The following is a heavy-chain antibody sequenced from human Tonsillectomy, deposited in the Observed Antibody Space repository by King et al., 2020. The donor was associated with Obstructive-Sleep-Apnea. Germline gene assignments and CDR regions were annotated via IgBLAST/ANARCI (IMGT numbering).Heavy chain of an antibody. D-gene: IGHD4-11*01. Sequence: VQLVESGGGVVQPGRSLRLSCAASGFTFSCHGMHWVRQAPGTGLEWVAFIRYDGTNKYYAASVKGRFTFSRDNSKNTLSLQMNSLRAEDTAVYYCAKATGRYYFYGMDVWGQGTTVTVSS. CDR3: AKATGRYYFYGMDV. V-gene: IGHV3-30*02. CDR2: IRYDGTNK. J-gene: IGHJ6*02. CDR1: GFTFSCHG.